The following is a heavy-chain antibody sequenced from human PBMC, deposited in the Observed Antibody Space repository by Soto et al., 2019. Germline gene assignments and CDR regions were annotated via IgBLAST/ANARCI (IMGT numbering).Heavy chain of an antibody. V-gene: IGHV3-43*01. CDR2: ISWDGGST. CDR3: AKGRRYPDY. Sequence: EVQLVESGGVVVQPGGSLRLSCAASGFTFDDYTMHWVRQAPGKGLEWVSLISWDGGSTYYADSVKGRFTISRDNSKNSLYLQMNSLRTEDTALYYRAKGRRYPDYWGQGTLVTVSS. J-gene: IGHJ4*02. CDR1: GFTFDDYT. D-gene: IGHD1-20*01.